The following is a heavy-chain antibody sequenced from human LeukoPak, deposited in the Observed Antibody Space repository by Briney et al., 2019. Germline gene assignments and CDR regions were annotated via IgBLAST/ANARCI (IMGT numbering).Heavy chain of an antibody. CDR2: INPNSGGT. D-gene: IGHD6-19*01. CDR3: ARGVAVAGIPYFDY. V-gene: IGHV1-2*02. Sequence: GASVKVSCKASGYTFTGYYMYWVRQAPGQGLEWMGWINPNSGGTNYAQKFQGRVTMTRDTSISTAYMELSRLRSDDTAVYYCARGVAVAGIPYFDYWGQGTLVTVSS. J-gene: IGHJ4*02. CDR1: GYTFTGYY.